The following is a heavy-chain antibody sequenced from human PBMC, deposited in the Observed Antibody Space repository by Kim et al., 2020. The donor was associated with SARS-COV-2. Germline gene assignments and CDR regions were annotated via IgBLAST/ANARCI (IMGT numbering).Heavy chain of an antibody. V-gene: IGHV3-74*01. CDR3: ARDMRGSYWGGYYFDY. J-gene: IGHJ4*02. Sequence: SVKVRFTISRENAKNTLYLQMNSLSAEDTAVYYCARDMRGSYWGGYYFDYWGQGTLVTVAS. D-gene: IGHD1-26*01.